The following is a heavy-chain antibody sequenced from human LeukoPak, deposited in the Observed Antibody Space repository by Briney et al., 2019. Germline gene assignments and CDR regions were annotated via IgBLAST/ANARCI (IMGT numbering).Heavy chain of an antibody. V-gene: IGHV4-31*03. Sequence: SETPSLTCTVSGGSISSGGYYWSWIRQHPGKGLEWIGYIYYSGSTYYNPSLKSRVTISVDTSKNQFSLKLSSVTAADTAVYYCARGHYYGSGRPSNWFDPWGQGTLVTVSS. D-gene: IGHD3-10*01. CDR1: GGSISSGGYY. J-gene: IGHJ5*02. CDR3: ARGHYYGSGRPSNWFDP. CDR2: IYYSGST.